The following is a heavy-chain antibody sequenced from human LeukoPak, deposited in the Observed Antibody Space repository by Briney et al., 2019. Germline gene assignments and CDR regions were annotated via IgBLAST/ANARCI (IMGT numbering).Heavy chain of an antibody. CDR2: INAGNGNT. Sequence: ASVKVSCTASGYTFTSYAMHWVRQAPGQRLEWMGWINAGNGNTKYSQKFQGRVTITRDTSASTAYMELSSLRSEDTAVYYCASSVVAAGYYYYYGMDVWGQGTTVTVSS. CDR1: GYTFTSYA. J-gene: IGHJ6*02. V-gene: IGHV1-3*01. CDR3: ASSVVAAGYYYYYGMDV. D-gene: IGHD2-15*01.